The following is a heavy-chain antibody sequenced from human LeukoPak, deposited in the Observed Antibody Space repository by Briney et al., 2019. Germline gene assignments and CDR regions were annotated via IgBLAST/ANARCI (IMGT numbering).Heavy chain of an antibody. CDR3: ARFDDSGGNWLDP. D-gene: IGHD4-23*01. CDR1: GGSFSNYY. J-gene: IGHJ5*02. Sequence: SETLSLTCAVYGGSFSNYYWSWIRQPPGKGLEWIGEINHSGSTNYNPSLKSRVTISLDTSKNQFSLKLSSVTAADTAVYYCARFDDSGGNWLDPWGQGTLVTVSS. V-gene: IGHV4-34*01. CDR2: INHSGST.